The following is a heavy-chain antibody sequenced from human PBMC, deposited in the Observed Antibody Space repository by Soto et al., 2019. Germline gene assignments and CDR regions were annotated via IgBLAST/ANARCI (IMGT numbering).Heavy chain of an antibody. Sequence: GGSLRLSCAASGFTFSSYSMNWVRQAPGKGLEWVSYISSSSSTIYYADSVKGRFTISRDNAKNSLYLQMNSLRAEDTAVYSCARAPPKPVVPAAIYYYYYMDVWGKGTTVTVSS. CDR2: ISSSSSTI. J-gene: IGHJ6*03. CDR1: GFTFSSYS. V-gene: IGHV3-48*01. CDR3: ARAPPKPVVPAAIYYYYYMDV. D-gene: IGHD2-2*02.